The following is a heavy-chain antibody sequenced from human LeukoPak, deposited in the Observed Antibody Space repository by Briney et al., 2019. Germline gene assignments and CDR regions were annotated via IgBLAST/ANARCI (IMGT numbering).Heavy chain of an antibody. J-gene: IGHJ5*02. Sequence: ASVKVSCKASGGTFSSYAVSWVRQAPGQGLEWMGRIIPIFDTANYAQKFQGRVTITTDESTSTAYMELSSLRSEDTAVYYCARGGYYDSSGLNWFDPWGQGTLVTVSS. CDR1: GGTFSSYA. V-gene: IGHV1-69*05. CDR3: ARGGYYDSSGLNWFDP. D-gene: IGHD3-22*01. CDR2: IIPIFDTA.